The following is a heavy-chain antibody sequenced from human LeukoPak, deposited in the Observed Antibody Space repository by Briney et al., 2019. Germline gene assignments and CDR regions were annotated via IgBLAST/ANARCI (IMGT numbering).Heavy chain of an antibody. CDR2: ITGGGGSA. D-gene: IGHD4-17*01. J-gene: IGHJ4*02. Sequence: SSSSYYWGWVRQAPGKGLEWVSAITGGGGSAYYADSVKGRFTISRDNSKNTLYLQMNSLRVEDTAVYYCAKGRNDYGYFDYWGQGTLVTVSS. CDR3: AKGRNDYGYFDY. CDR1: SSSSYY. V-gene: IGHV3-23*01.